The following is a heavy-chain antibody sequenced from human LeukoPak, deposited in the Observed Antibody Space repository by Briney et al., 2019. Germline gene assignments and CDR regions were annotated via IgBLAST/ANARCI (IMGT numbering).Heavy chain of an antibody. CDR2: INHSGST. D-gene: IGHD3-22*01. CDR1: GGSFSGYY. Sequence: SETLSLTCAVYGGSFSGYYWSWIRQPPGKGLEWIGEINHSGSTNYNPSLKSRVTISVDTSKNQFSLKLSSVTAADTAVYYCAEGYYYDSSGIQHWGQGTLVTVSS. CDR3: AEGYYYDSSGIQH. V-gene: IGHV4-34*01. J-gene: IGHJ1*01.